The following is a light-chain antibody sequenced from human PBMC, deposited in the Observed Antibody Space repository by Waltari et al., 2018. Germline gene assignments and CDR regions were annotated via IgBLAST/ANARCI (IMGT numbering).Light chain of an antibody. V-gene: IGKV3-11*01. J-gene: IGKJ4*01. CDR2: GAS. CDR3: QQRRNWPLT. Sequence: DIVLTQSPATLSLSPGERATLSCRASQSVNNYLAWYQQKPGQAPRLLIYGASNRATGIPARFSGSGSGTDFTLTISTLEPEDFAVYYCQQRRNWPLTFGGGTKVVIK. CDR1: QSVNNY.